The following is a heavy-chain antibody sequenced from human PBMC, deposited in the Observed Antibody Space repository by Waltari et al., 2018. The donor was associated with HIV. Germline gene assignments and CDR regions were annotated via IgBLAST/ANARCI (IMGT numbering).Heavy chain of an antibody. D-gene: IGHD3-10*01. CDR3: ATEAGLWFGELPPSAYYYYYYGLDV. V-gene: IGHV3-30*03. J-gene: IGHJ6*02. Sequence: QVHLVESGGGVVQPGRSLRLSCAASGFHFSSYAMHWFLLAPGQGLESVTIISYDGSNKNYADSVKDGFTISRVNSNHKLYLQMNSLRAEDTAVYYCATEAGLWFGELPPSAYYYYYYGLDVWSQGTTVTVSS. CDR1: GFHFSSYA. CDR2: ISYDGSNK.